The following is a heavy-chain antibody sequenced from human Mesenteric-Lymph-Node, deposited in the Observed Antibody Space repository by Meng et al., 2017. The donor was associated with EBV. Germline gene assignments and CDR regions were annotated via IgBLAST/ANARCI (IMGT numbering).Heavy chain of an antibody. CDR3: ARRSGSYYGYFDY. Sequence: QVQLQESGPGLVKPSQTVSLTCAVSGGSIAGGSYWSWVRQPPGKGLEWIAFIHYSGDTYYNPSLKSRLTISVDTSKDQFSLRLRSVTAADTAVYYCARRSGSYYGYFDYWGQGTLVTVSS. CDR1: GGSIAGGSY. J-gene: IGHJ4*02. D-gene: IGHD1-26*01. CDR2: IHYSGDT. V-gene: IGHV4-30-4*01.